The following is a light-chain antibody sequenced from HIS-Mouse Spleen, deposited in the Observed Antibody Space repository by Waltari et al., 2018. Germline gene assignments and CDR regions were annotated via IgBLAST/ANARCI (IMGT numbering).Light chain of an antibody. CDR3: QVWDSSSDHVV. CDR1: NLGSKS. Sequence: SYVLTQPPSVSVAPGKTARITCWGNNLGSKSVHWYQQKPGQAPVLVVYDDSDRPSGIPERFSGSNSGNTATLTISRVEAGDEADYYCQVWDSSSDHVVFGGGTKLTVL. CDR2: DDS. J-gene: IGLJ2*01. V-gene: IGLV3-21*03.